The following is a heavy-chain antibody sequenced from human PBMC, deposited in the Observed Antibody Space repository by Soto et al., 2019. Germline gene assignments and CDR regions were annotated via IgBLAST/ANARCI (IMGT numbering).Heavy chain of an antibody. CDR1: GFTFSSSG. CDR2: ISYDGSNK. CDR3: AKEFHSWNYFDY. D-gene: IGHD1-20*01. V-gene: IGHV3-30*18. Sequence: GGSLRLSCADSGFTFSSSGMHWVRQAPGKGLEWVAVISYDGSNKFYADSVKGRFTISRDNFRNTLYLQMNSLRAEDTAVYYCAKEFHSWNYFDYWGQGTLVTVS. J-gene: IGHJ4*02.